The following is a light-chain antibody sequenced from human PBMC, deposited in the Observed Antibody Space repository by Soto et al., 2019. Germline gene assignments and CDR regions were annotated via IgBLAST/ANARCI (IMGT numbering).Light chain of an antibody. V-gene: IGKV3-20*01. J-gene: IGKJ5*01. CDR2: DAS. CDR3: QQYGNSPIT. Sequence: VLTQSPGTLSLSPGERATLSCRASQSVSSSYLAWYQQKPGQPPRLLIYDASSRATGIPDRFSGSGSGTDFTLTISRLEPEDFAVYYCQQYGNSPITVGQGTRLEIK. CDR1: QSVSSSY.